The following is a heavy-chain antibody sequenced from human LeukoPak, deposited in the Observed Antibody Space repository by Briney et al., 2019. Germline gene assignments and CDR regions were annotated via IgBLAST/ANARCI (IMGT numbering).Heavy chain of an antibody. CDR2: INHSGST. V-gene: IGHV4-34*01. D-gene: IGHD1-26*01. CDR1: GGSFSGYY. CDR3: ARMGGVVLGGYYFDY. Sequence: TSETLSLTCAVYGGSFSGYYWSWIRQPPGKGLEWIGEINHSGSTNYNPSLKSRVTISVDTSKNQFSLKLSSVTAADTAVYYCARMGGVVLGGYYFDYWGQGTLVTVSS. J-gene: IGHJ4*02.